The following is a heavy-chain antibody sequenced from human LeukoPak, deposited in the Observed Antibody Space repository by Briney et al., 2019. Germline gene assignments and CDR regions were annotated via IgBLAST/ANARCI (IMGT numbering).Heavy chain of an antibody. D-gene: IGHD2-2*01. CDR2: ISAYNGNT. CDR3: ARWVPADSNWFDP. J-gene: IGHJ5*02. Sequence: ASVKVSCKASGYTFTSYGISWVRQAPGQGLEWMGWISAYNGNTNYAQKLQGRVTMTTDTSTSTAYMELRSLRSVDTAVYDCARWVPADSNWFDPWGQGTLVTVSS. V-gene: IGHV1-18*01. CDR1: GYTFTSYG.